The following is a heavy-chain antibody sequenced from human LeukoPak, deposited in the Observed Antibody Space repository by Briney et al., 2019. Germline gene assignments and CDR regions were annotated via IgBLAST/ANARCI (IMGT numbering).Heavy chain of an antibody. CDR1: RFSFSTYP. J-gene: IGHJ3*02. CDR2: ISWNSGSI. Sequence: PGGSLRLSCAASRFSFSTYPMGWVRQAPGKGLEWVSGISWNSGSIGYADSVKGRFTISRDNAKNSLYLQMNSLRAEDTALYYCAKDSSGPLHSDYAFDIWGQGTMVTVSS. CDR3: AKDSSGPLHSDYAFDI. D-gene: IGHD2-15*01. V-gene: IGHV3-9*01.